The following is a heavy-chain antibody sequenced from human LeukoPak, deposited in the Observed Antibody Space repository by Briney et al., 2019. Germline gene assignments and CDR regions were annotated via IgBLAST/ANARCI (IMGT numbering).Heavy chain of an antibody. Sequence: PGGSLRLSCAASGFTFSNAWMTWVRQAPGKGQEWVGRIKSIAHGGTTDYAAPVKGRFTISREDSKNTLYLQMDSLKTEDTAVYYCSTDAGLRALGGQGTLVTVSS. J-gene: IGHJ4*02. CDR1: GFTFSNAW. V-gene: IGHV3-15*01. D-gene: IGHD1-14*01. CDR2: IKSIAHGGTT. CDR3: STDAGLRAL.